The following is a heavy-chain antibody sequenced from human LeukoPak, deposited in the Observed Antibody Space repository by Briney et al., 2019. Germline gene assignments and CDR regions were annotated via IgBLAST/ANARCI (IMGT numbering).Heavy chain of an antibody. V-gene: IGHV4-39*07. CDR3: ARDGQTSNLKRVYYYYYMDV. J-gene: IGHJ6*03. D-gene: IGHD4-11*01. CDR1: GGSISSSSYY. Sequence: SETLSLTCTVSGGSISSSSYYWGWIRQPPGKGLEWIGSIYYSGSTYYNPSLKSRVTISVDTSKNQFSLKLSSVTAADTAVYYCARDGQTSNLKRVYYYYYMDVWGKGTTVTVSS. CDR2: IYYSGST.